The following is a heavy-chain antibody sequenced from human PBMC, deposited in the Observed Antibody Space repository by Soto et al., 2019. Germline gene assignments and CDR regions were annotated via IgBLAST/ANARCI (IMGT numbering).Heavy chain of an antibody. J-gene: IGHJ4*02. D-gene: IGHD6-6*01. CDR3: AKDLPAGRGGVYFDY. CDR1: GFTFISYA. Sequence: EVQLLESGGGLVQPGGSLRLSCAASGFTFISYAMSWVRQAPGKGLEWVSAVDGSGYSTYYADSVKGRFTISRDNSKNTLYLKMNSLRAEDTAVYFCAKDLPAGRGGVYFDYWGQGALVTVSS. CDR2: VDGSGYST. V-gene: IGHV3-23*01.